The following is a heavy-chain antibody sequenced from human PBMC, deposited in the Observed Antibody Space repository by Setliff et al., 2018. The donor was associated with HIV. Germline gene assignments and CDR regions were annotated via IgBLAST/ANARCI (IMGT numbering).Heavy chain of an antibody. Sequence: GGSLRLSCAASGFTLNRYAMHWVRQAPGKGLEWVAVISSDGSKKDYADSVKGRFTISRDNSKNTLYLQMNSLRAEDMAIYYCAREDSSWYGSLDYWGQGTPV. J-gene: IGHJ4*02. CDR2: ISSDGSKK. V-gene: IGHV3-30*04. CDR3: AREDSSWYGSLDY. D-gene: IGHD6-13*01. CDR1: GFTLNRYA.